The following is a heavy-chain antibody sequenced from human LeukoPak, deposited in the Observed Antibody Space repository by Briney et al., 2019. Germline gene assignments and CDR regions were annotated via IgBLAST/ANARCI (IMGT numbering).Heavy chain of an antibody. J-gene: IGHJ3*02. V-gene: IGHV4-61*02. CDR1: GGSISSGDYS. CDR3: ARHTLSRDGYNFAFDI. D-gene: IGHD5-24*01. Sequence: SETLSLTCTVSGGSISSGDYSWSWIRQPAGKGLEWIGRIYTSGSTNYNPSLKSRVTISVDTSKNQFSLKLSSVTAADTAVYYCARHTLSRDGYNFAFDIWGQGTMVTVSS. CDR2: IYTSGST.